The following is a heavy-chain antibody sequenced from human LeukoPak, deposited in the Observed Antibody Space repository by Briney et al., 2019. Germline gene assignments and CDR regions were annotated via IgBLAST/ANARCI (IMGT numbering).Heavy chain of an antibody. J-gene: IGHJ4*02. Sequence: ASVKVSCKTSGYSFTDYYMHWVRQAPGQGLEWMGWISAYNGNTNYAQKLQGRVTMTTDTSTSTAYMELRSLRSDDTAVYYCARDRIVGATGFDYWGQGTLVTVSS. V-gene: IGHV1-18*01. CDR3: ARDRIVGATGFDY. D-gene: IGHD1-26*01. CDR1: GYSFTDYY. CDR2: ISAYNGNT.